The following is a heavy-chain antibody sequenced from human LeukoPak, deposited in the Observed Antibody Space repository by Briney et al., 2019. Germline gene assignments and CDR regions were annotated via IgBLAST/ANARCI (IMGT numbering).Heavy chain of an antibody. CDR1: GYTFTSYG. Sequence: ASVKVSCKASGYTFTSYGISWVRQAPGQGLEWMGWINTYNGNTNYVQKLQGRVTMTTDTSTSTAYMELRSLRSDDTAVYYCAREFPGLLPTAPRGYYFDYWGQGTLVTVSS. J-gene: IGHJ4*02. CDR2: INTYNGNT. CDR3: AREFPGLLPTAPRGYYFDY. D-gene: IGHD2-2*01. V-gene: IGHV1-18*01.